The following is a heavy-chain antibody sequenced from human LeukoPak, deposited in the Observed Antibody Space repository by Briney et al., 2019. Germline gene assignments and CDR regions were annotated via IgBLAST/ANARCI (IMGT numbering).Heavy chain of an antibody. D-gene: IGHD3-22*01. J-gene: IGHJ3*02. CDR2: ISAYNGNT. Sequence: EASVKVSCKASGYTFTSYGISWVRQAPGQGLEWMGWISAYNGNTNYAQKLQGRVTMTTDTSTSTAYMELRSLRSDDTAVYYCAREPVVVVTRRSIDIWGQGTMVTVSS. V-gene: IGHV1-18*01. CDR3: AREPVVVVTRRSIDI. CDR1: GYTFTSYG.